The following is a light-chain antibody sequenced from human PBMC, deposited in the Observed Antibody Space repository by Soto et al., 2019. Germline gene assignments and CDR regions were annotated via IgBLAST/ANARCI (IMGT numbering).Light chain of an antibody. CDR2: GDN. CDR3: QSYDISLHNYV. V-gene: IGLV1-40*01. J-gene: IGLJ1*01. Sequence: QSVLTQAPSVSGAPGQRVSISSTGTTSNFGAPYDVHWYQHLPGTAPKLLIYGDNNRPSGVPDRFSGSKSGTSASLAITRLQAEDEADYYCQSYDISLHNYVFGTGTKVTVL. CDR1: TSNFGAPYD.